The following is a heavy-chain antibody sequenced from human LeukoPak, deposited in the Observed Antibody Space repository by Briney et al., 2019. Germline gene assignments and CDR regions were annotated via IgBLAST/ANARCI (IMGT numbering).Heavy chain of an antibody. CDR2: INPNSGGT. CDR1: GYTFTVYY. D-gene: IGHD3-10*01. CDR3: ARRKEELPFDY. J-gene: IGHJ4*02. Sequence: ASVKVSCMDSGYTFTVYYMHWVRQAPGQGLEWMGWINPNSGGTNYAQKFQGRVTMTRDTSISTAYMELSRLRSDDTAVYYCARRKEELPFDYWGQGTLVTGSS. V-gene: IGHV1-2*02.